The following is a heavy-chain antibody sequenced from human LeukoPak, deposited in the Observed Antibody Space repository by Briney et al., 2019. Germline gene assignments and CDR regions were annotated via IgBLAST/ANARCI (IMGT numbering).Heavy chain of an antibody. CDR3: ASSRFLESFYYMDV. CDR1: GGSISSLY. CDR2: IYYSGST. J-gene: IGHJ6*03. V-gene: IGHV4-59*11. D-gene: IGHD3-3*01. Sequence: SETLSLTCTVSGGSISSLYWSWIRQPPGKGLEWIGYIYYSGSTNYNPSLKSRVTISVDTSKNQFSLKLSSVTAADTAVYYCASSRFLESFYYMDVWGKGTTVTVSS.